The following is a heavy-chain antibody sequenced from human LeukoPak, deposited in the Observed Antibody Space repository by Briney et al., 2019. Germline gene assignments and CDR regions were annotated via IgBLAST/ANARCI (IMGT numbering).Heavy chain of an antibody. CDR3: ARAVGVMVIDWDWFDP. V-gene: IGHV4-59*11. D-gene: IGHD3-22*01. CDR2: IYYSGST. J-gene: IGHJ5*02. CDR1: GGSISSHY. Sequence: SETLSLTCTVSGGSISSHYWSWIRQPPGKGLEWIGYIYYSGSTNYNPSLKSRVTISVDTSKNQFSLKLSSVTAADTAVYYCARAVGVMVIDWDWFDPWGQGTLVTVSS.